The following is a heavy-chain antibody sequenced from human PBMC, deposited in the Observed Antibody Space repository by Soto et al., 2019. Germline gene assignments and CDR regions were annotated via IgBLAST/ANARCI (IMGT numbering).Heavy chain of an antibody. V-gene: IGHV4-61*03. CDR2: ISYSGST. D-gene: IGHD3-9*01. Sequence: PSETLSLTCTVSGGSISSGGYYWSWIRQHPAKGLEWVGYISYSGSTNYNPSLKSRVTISVDTSKNHFSLKLSSVTAADTAVYYCARHSPDFDWLSQFDYWGQGTLVTVSS. CDR3: ARHSPDFDWLSQFDY. CDR1: GGSISSGGYY. J-gene: IGHJ4*02.